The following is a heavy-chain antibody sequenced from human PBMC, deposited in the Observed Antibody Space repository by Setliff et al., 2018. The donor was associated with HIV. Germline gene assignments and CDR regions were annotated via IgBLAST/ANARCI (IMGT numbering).Heavy chain of an antibody. J-gene: IGHJ4*02. CDR2: ISGGGGST. V-gene: IGHV3-23*01. Sequence: LSLSCAASGFTFSAYAMTWVRQGPRKGLEWVSVISGGGGSTFYADSVKGRFTISRDNSKNTLYLQMDSLRAEDTAVYYCTKNLYSSRWSPLDYWGQGTLVTVSS. D-gene: IGHD6-13*01. CDR3: TKNLYSSRWSPLDY. CDR1: GFTFSAYA.